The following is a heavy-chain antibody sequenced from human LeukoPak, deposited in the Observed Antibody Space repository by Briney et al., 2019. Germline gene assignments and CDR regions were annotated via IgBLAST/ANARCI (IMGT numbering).Heavy chain of an antibody. J-gene: IGHJ4*02. CDR1: GYTLTELS. V-gene: IGHV1-24*01. CDR2: FDPEDGET. D-gene: IGHD2-8*01. CDR3: ASGYCTNGVCYILDY. Sequence: ASVKVSCKVSGYTLTELSMHWVRQAPGKGPEWMGGFDPEDGETIYAQKFQGRVTMTEDTSTDTAYMELSSLRSEDTAVYYCASGYCTNGVCYILDYWGQGTLVTVSS.